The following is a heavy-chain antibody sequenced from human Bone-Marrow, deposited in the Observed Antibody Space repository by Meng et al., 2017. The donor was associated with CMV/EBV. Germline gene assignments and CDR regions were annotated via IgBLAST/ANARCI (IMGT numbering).Heavy chain of an antibody. CDR3: ARDRHDYSPGGWFDP. Sequence: LRLSCAVYGGSFSGYYWSWIRQPPGKGLEWIGEINHSGSTNYNPSLKSRVTISVDTSKNQFSLKLSSVTAADTAVYYCARDRHDYSPGGWFDPWGQGTLVTVSS. CDR1: GGSFSGYY. CDR2: INHSGST. V-gene: IGHV4-34*09. D-gene: IGHD4-11*01. J-gene: IGHJ5*02.